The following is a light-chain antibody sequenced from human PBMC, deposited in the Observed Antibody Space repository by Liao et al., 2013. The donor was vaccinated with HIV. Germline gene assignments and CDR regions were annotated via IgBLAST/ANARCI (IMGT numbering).Light chain of an antibody. Sequence: SYEVTQPPSVSVAPGKTARITCGGGNIGSKSVHWYQQKPGQAPVLVIYYDTDRPSGIPERFSGSNSGNTATLTISRVEAGDEADYYCQVWDGDFAVFGGGTKLTVL. CDR1: NIGSKS. J-gene: IGLJ2*01. CDR3: QVWDGDFAV. V-gene: IGLV3-21*04. CDR2: YDT.